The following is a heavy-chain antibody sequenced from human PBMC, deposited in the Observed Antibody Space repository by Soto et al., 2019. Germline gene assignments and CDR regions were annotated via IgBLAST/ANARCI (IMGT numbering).Heavy chain of an antibody. CDR2: IIPTFGLP. J-gene: IGHJ5*02. D-gene: IGHD5-12*01. Sequence: VQLVQSGSEVITPGSSVTVSCKASGTTFSSYDINWVRQAPGQGLEWMGGIIPTFGLPNYSQKFQDRLTITADESTTTAYMGLSSLTSEDTAIYFCAGRDGYTTWGQGTLVTVSA. CDR3: AGRDGYTT. V-gene: IGHV1-69*01. CDR1: GTTFSSYD.